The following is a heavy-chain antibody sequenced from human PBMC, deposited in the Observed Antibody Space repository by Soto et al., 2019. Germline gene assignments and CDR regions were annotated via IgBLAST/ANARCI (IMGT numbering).Heavy chain of an antibody. D-gene: IGHD5-18*01. Sequence: ASVKVSCKASGYTFTANYMHWVRQAPRQGLEWMGWINPNSGDTNYAQEFQGRVTMTRDTSINTAYMELSRLRSDDTAVYYCARVDGYSYGLGGGYWGQGTMVTVYS. CDR2: INPNSGDT. CDR3: ARVDGYSYGLGGGY. CDR1: GYTFTANY. V-gene: IGHV1-2*02. J-gene: IGHJ4*02.